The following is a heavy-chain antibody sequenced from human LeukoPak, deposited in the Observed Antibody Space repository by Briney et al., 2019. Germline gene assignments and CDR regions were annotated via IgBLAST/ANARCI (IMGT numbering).Heavy chain of an antibody. CDR1: GYTFTSYD. CDR2: MNPNSGNT. V-gene: IGHV1-8*01. Sequence: GASVKVSCKASGYTFTSYDINWVRQATGQGLEWMGWMNPNSGNTGYAQKFQGRVTMTRNTSISTAYMELSRLRSDDTAVYYCAREYGPTGTTGSLLQRHYYYYYYMDVWGKGTTVTISS. CDR3: AREYGPTGTTGSLLQRHYYYYYYMDV. J-gene: IGHJ6*03. D-gene: IGHD1-1*01.